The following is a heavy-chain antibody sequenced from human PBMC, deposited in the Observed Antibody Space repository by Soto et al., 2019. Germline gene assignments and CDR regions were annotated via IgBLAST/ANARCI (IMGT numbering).Heavy chain of an antibody. CDR2: IYFRGTT. Sequence: ALPLTRNGSGGSIRMYFPGAVRQPPGRGLEWIGYIYFRGTTNYDPSLKSRVTMSADTSKSQFSLKLNSVTAADTAVYYCARHLLYYYYYVMDVWGQGTTVTVSS. CDR1: GGSIRMYF. CDR3: ARHLLYYYYYVMDV. J-gene: IGHJ6*02. V-gene: IGHV4-59*01.